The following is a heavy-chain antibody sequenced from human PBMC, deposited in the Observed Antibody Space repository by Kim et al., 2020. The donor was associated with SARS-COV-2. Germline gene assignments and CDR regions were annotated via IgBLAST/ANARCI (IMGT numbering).Heavy chain of an antibody. CDR1: GGSISSSNW. D-gene: IGHD6-19*01. Sequence: SETLSLTCAVSGGSISSSNWWSWVRQPAGKGLEWIGEVNYSGNTEYNPSLKGRVTISVDKSKNQFSLNLSPVTAATTALYSFRRAVTSAWTLRDWFDPWG. CDR2: VNYSGNT. J-gene: IGHJ5*02. CDR3: RRAVTSAWTLRDWFDP. V-gene: IGHV4-4*02.